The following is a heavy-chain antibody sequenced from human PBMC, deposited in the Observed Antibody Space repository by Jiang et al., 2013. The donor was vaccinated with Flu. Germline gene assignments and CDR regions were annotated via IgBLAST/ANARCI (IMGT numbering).Heavy chain of an antibody. V-gene: IGHV1-69*01. CDR2: IIPIFGTA. CDR3: ARGGDYCSSTSCYGGKDPHPYVPDSPDRAVWFDP. J-gene: IGHJ5*02. Sequence: AISWVRQAPGQGLEWMGGIIPIFGTANYAQKFQGRVTITADESTSTAYMELSSPRSEDTAVYYCARGGDYCSSTSCYGGKDPHPYVPDSPDRAVWFDPRGQGTLVTVSS. D-gene: IGHD2-2*01. CDR1: A.